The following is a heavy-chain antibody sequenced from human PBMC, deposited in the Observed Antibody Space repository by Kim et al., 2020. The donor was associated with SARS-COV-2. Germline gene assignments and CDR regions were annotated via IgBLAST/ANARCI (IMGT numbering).Heavy chain of an antibody. CDR3: ARETMIVVYGGDDAFDI. Sequence: ASVKVSCKASGYTFTGYYMHWVRQAPGQGLEWMGWINPNSGGTNYAQKFQGRVTMTRDTSISTAYMELSRLRSDDTAVYYCARETMIVVYGGDDAFDIWGQGTMVTVSS. D-gene: IGHD3-22*01. J-gene: IGHJ3*02. V-gene: IGHV1-2*02. CDR1: GYTFTGYY. CDR2: INPNSGGT.